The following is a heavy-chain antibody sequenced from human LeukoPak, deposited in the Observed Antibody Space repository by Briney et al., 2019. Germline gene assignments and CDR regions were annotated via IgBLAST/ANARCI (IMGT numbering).Heavy chain of an antibody. J-gene: IGHJ5*02. CDR3: SRGDTRFDP. D-gene: IGHD2-2*01. CDR1: GGSISSYY. CDR2: IYYSGST. V-gene: IGHV4-59*01. Sequence: SETLSLTCTVSGGSISSYYWSWIRQPPGKGLEWIGYIYYSGSTNYSPSLRSRVTISVDTSKNQFSLKLSSVTAADTAVYYCSRGDTRFDPWGQGTLVTVSS.